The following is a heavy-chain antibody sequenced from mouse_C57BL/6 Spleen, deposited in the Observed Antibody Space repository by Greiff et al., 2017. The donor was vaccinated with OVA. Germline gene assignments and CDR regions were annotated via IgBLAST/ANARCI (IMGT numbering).Heavy chain of an antibody. Sequence: VQLQQSGAELVKPGASVKLSCKASGYTFTSYWMQWVKQRPGQGLEWIGEIDPSDSYTNYNQKFKGKATLTVDTSSSTAYMQLSILTSDDSAVYYCARGDSSGYGYFDYWGQGTTLTVSS. CDR3: ARGDSSGYGYFDY. CDR1: GYTFTSYW. CDR2: IDPSDSYT. V-gene: IGHV1-50*01. D-gene: IGHD3-2*02. J-gene: IGHJ2*01.